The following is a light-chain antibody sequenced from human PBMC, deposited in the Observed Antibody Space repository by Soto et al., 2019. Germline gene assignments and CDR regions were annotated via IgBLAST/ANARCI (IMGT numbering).Light chain of an antibody. CDR2: GAS. Sequence: ETVLTQSPGTLSLSPGERATLSCRASQSIRSNYLAWYRQTPGQAPRLLIYGASKRASGIADRFSGSGSATVLTPIISRLEPEDFALYYCQQYCSSPWTFGQGTKVEIK. CDR3: QQYCSSPWT. CDR1: QSIRSNY. J-gene: IGKJ1*01. V-gene: IGKV3-20*01.